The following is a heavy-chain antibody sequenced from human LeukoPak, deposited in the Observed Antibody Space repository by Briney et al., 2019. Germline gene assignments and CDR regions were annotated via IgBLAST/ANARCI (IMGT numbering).Heavy chain of an antibody. CDR2: IYTSGST. J-gene: IGHJ4*02. Sequence: PTETLSLTCTVSGGSISSYYWSWIRQPPGKGLEWIGYIYTSGSTNYNPSLKSRVTISVDTSKNQFSLQLSSVTAADTAVYYCARHPPPAAGTMEVLYYFDYWGQGTLVTVSS. CDR3: ARHPPPAAGTMEVLYYFDY. D-gene: IGHD6-13*01. CDR1: GGSISSYY. V-gene: IGHV4-4*09.